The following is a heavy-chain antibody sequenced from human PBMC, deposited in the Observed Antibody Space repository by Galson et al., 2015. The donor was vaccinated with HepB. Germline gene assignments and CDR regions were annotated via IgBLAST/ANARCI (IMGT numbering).Heavy chain of an antibody. CDR1: GGSISSGSYY. D-gene: IGHD4-11*01. Sequence: TLSLTCTVSGGSISSGSYYWSWIRQPAGKGLEWIGRIYTSGSTNYNPSLKSRVTMSVDTSKNQFSLKLSSVTAADTAVYYCARESGYSNYERSRYYYYYYMDVWGKGTTVTVSS. CDR3: ARESGYSNYERSRYYYYYYMDV. J-gene: IGHJ6*03. CDR2: IYTSGST. V-gene: IGHV4-61*02.